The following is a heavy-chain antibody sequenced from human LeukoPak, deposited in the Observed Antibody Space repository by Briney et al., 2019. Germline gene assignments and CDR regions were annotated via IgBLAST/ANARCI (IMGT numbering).Heavy chain of an antibody. J-gene: IGHJ4*02. D-gene: IGHD6-13*01. CDR2: ISSSSSYI. V-gene: IGHV3-21*04. Sequence: PGGFLRLSCAASGFTFSSYSMNWVRQAPGKGLEWVSSISSSSSYIYYADSVKGRFTISRDNAKNSLYLQMNSLRAEDTAVYYCAKDRIAAGSWGQGTLVTVSS. CDR3: AKDRIAAGS. CDR1: GFTFSSYS.